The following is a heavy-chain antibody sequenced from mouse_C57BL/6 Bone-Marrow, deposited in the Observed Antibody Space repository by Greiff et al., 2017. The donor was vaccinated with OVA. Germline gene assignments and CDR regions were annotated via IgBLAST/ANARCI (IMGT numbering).Heavy chain of an antibody. J-gene: IGHJ3*01. CDR3: APLLRFPWFAY. D-gene: IGHD1-1*01. CDR2: IDPANGNT. V-gene: IGHV14-3*01. Sequence: EVQVVESGAELVKPGASVKLSCTASGFNIKDYYMHWVKQRPEQGLEWIGRIDPANGNTKYAPKFQGKATITADTSSNTAYLQLSSLTSEDTAIYYCAPLLRFPWFAYWGQGTLVTVSA. CDR1: GFNIKDYY.